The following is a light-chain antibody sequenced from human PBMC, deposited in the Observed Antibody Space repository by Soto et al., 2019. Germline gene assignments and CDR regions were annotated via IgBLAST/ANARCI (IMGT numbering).Light chain of an antibody. V-gene: IGKV3-15*01. CDR2: GAS. CDR1: QSVSSH. Sequence: EIVFTQSPATLSLSPGEGATLSCRASQSVSSHLAWYQHKPGQAPRLLIYGASTRASGIPARFSGSGSETDFTLTISSLQSEDSAVYYCQQYHNWPPITFGQGTRLEIK. CDR3: QQYHNWPPIT. J-gene: IGKJ5*01.